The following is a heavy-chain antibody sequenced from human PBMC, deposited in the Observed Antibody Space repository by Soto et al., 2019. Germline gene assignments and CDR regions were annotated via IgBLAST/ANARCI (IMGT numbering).Heavy chain of an antibody. D-gene: IGHD2-2*01. CDR1: GFTFSSYS. J-gene: IGHJ3*02. CDR3: ARFEGGNGVYCSSTSCYAAPFDI. CDR2: ISSSSSTI. V-gene: IGHV3-48*01. Sequence: PGGSLRLSCAASGFTFSSYSMNWVRQAPGKGLEWVSYISSSSSTIYYADSVKGRFTISRDNAKNSLYLQMNSLRAEDTAVYYCARFEGGNGVYCSSTSCYAAPFDIWGQGTMVTVSS.